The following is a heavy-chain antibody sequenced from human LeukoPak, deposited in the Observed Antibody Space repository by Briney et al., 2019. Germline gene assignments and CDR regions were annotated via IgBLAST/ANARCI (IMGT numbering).Heavy chain of an antibody. Sequence: PGGSLRPSCAASGFTFSSYWMSWVRQAPGKGLEWVANIKQDGSEKYYVDSVKGRFTISRDNAKNSLYLQMNSLRAEDTAVYYCARDPGGGRRGYWFDPWGQGTLVTVSS. CDR2: IKQDGSEK. V-gene: IGHV3-7*01. CDR1: GFTFSSYW. D-gene: IGHD6-13*01. CDR3: ARDPGGGRRGYWFDP. J-gene: IGHJ5*02.